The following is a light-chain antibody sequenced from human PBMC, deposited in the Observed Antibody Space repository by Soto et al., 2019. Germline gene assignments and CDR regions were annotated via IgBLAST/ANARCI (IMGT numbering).Light chain of an antibody. CDR3: QQLNSFPIP. Sequence: DIQLTQSPSSLSASVGDRVTISCRASQGIANFLAWYQQKPGKAPKLLIYGASTLQTGVPSRFSGSGSGTDFTLTISSLQPEDFATYYCQQLNSFPIPFGPGTKVDIK. CDR1: QGIANF. CDR2: GAS. V-gene: IGKV1-9*01. J-gene: IGKJ3*01.